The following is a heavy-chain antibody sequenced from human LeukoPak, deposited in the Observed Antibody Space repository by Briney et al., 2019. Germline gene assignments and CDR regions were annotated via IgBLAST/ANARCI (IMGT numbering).Heavy chain of an antibody. Sequence: GGSLRLSCAASGFTFDDYAMHWVRQAPGKGLEWVSGISWNSGSIGYADSVKGRFTISRDNAKNSLYLQMNSLRAEDTALYYCAESTTMTTGMIFDYWGQGTLVTVSS. D-gene: IGHD4-17*01. CDR2: ISWNSGSI. CDR3: AESTTMTTGMIFDY. J-gene: IGHJ4*02. V-gene: IGHV3-9*01. CDR1: GFTFDDYA.